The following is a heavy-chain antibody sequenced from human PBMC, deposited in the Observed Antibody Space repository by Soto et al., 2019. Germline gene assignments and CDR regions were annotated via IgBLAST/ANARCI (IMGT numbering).Heavy chain of an antibody. V-gene: IGHV1-18*01. CDR1: GYTFTSYG. D-gene: IGHD3-22*01. CDR3: ASSRYYYDSSGVDAFDI. J-gene: IGHJ3*02. Sequence: ASVKVSCKASGYTFTSYGISWVRQAPGQGLEWMGWISAYNGNTNYAQKLQGRVTMTTDTSTSTAYMELRSLRSDDTAVYYCASSRYYYDSSGVDAFDIWGQGTTVTVSS. CDR2: ISAYNGNT.